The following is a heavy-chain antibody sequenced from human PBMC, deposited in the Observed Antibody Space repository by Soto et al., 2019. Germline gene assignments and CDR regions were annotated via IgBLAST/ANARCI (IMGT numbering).Heavy chain of an antibody. Sequence: SLTVSCTASGFTFTSSAVQWLRQARGQRLEWIGWMVVGSGNINYAQKFQERVTITTDMFTSTGSMEVSSLRPEDTAVCYCAADARAARNYYYFGMDVWGQGTTVTV. J-gene: IGHJ6*02. CDR1: GFTFTSSA. V-gene: IGHV1-58*01. CDR2: MVVGSGNI. CDR3: AADARAARNYYYFGMDV. D-gene: IGHD2-15*01.